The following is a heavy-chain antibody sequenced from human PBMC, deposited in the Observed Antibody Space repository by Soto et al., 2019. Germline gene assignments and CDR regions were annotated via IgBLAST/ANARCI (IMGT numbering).Heavy chain of an antibody. CDR1: GGSFSGYY. D-gene: IGHD2-2*01. J-gene: IGHJ4*02. CDR2: INHSGST. CDR3: ARGVPAAMPYNFDY. V-gene: IGHV4-34*01. Sequence: PSETLSLTCAVYGGSFSGYYWSWIRQPPGKGLEWIGEINHSGSTNYNPSLKSRVTISVDTSKNQFSLKLSSVTAADTAVYYCARGVPAAMPYNFDYWGQGTLVTVSS.